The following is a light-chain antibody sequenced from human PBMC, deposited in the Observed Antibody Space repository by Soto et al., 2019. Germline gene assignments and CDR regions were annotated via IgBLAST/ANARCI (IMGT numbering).Light chain of an antibody. Sequence: DIQMTQSPSSLSASVGDRVTITCRASQSIDTSLNWYQQKPGKAPKLLIYGASSLQSGVPLRFRGSGSWTDFTLTISSLQPEDFATYYCQQSYSIMPLTFGGGTKVEIK. CDR3: QQSYSIMPLT. CDR1: QSIDTS. V-gene: IGKV1-39*01. J-gene: IGKJ4*01. CDR2: GAS.